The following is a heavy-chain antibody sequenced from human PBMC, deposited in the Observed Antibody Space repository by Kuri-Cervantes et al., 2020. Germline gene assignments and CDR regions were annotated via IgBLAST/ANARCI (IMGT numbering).Heavy chain of an antibody. CDR3: ARDVGGDYSIDWYFDL. D-gene: IGHD4-17*01. CDR1: GFTFSNYG. Sequence: GGSLRLSCAASGFTFSNYGMHWVRQAPGKGLEWVANINQDGSETYYVDSLKGRFTISRDNAKNSLYLQMNSLRAEDTAVYYCARDVGGDYSIDWYFDLWGRGTLVTVSS. V-gene: IGHV3-7*01. J-gene: IGHJ2*01. CDR2: INQDGSET.